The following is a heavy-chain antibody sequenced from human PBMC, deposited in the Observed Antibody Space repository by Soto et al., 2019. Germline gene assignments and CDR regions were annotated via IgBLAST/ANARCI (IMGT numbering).Heavy chain of an antibody. CDR1: DGSIRHNC. CDR2: IYYGGTT. V-gene: IGHV4-59*08. J-gene: IGHJ5*02. D-gene: IGHD3-22*01. CDR3: ARLGAYYQSLDP. Sequence: SETQPHTHTVADGSIRHNCWRRIRQTQRKGLEWVGYIYYGGTTSYNPSLQRRGTISLETSTGQFSLRLTAVTAAATAVYYWARLGAYYQSLDPWGPGTLVTVPQ.